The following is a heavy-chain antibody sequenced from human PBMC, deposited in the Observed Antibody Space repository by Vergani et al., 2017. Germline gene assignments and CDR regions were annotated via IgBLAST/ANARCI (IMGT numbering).Heavy chain of an antibody. Sequence: VQLVESGGGLVQPGGSLRLSCAASGFTFSSYSMNWVRQAPGKGLEWVAVISYDGSNKYYADSVKGRFTISRDNSKNTLYLQMNSLRAEDTAVYYCAKDWQVGGYSLDYWGQGTLVTVSS. V-gene: IGHV3-30*18. J-gene: IGHJ4*02. D-gene: IGHD3-22*01. CDR3: AKDWQVGGYSLDY. CDR1: GFTFSSYS. CDR2: ISYDGSNK.